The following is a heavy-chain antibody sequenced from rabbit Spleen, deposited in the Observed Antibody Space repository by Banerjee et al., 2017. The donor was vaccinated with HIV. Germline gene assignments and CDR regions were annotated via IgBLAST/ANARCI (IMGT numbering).Heavy chain of an antibody. V-gene: IGHV1S45*01. CDR1: GFSFSSSYY. J-gene: IGHJ4*01. D-gene: IGHD8-1*01. CDR2: IDPVFGSA. CDR3: ARDGAGGSYFAL. Sequence: QEQLVESGGGLVQPEGSLALTCTASGFSFSSSYYMSWVRQAPGKGLEWIGYIDPVFGSAYYASWVNGRFSISRENTQNTVSLQLNSLTAADTATYFCARDGAGGSYFALWGPGTLVTVS.